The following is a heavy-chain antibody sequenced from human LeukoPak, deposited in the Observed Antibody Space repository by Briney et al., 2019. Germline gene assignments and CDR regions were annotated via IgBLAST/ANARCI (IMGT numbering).Heavy chain of an antibody. CDR3: ARGHGYYDSSGYYRGYYYYGMDV. CDR2: INHSGST. CDR1: GGSFSGYY. D-gene: IGHD3-22*01. J-gene: IGHJ6*02. V-gene: IGHV4-34*01. Sequence: SETLSLTCAVYGGSFSGYYWSWIRQPPGKGLEWIGEINHSGSTNYNPSLKSRVTISVDTSKNQFSLKLSSVTAADTAVYYCARGHGYYDSSGYYRGYYYYGMDVWGQGTTVTVSS.